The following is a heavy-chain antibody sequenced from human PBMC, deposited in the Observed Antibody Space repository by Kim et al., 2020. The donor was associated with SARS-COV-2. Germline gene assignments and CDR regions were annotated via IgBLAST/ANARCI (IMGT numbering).Heavy chain of an antibody. CDR1: GFTLSNYA. V-gene: IGHV3-23*01. D-gene: IGHD6-13*01. J-gene: IGHJ4*02. Sequence: GGSLRLSCAASGFTLSNYAMSWVRQAPGKGLEWVSSIDGDASNTFYADSVKGRFTISRDNSTNTLYLQMNSLRTEDTAVYYCAKRPVLPSGGTFDYWGQGALVTVSS. CDR2: IDGDASNT. CDR3: AKRPVLPSGGTFDY.